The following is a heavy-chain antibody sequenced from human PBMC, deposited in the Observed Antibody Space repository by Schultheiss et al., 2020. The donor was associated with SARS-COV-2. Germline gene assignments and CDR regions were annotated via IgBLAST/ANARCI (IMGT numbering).Heavy chain of an antibody. D-gene: IGHD4-17*01. CDR1: GGSISSGGYS. V-gene: IGHV4-30-2*01. CDR2: IYHSGST. Sequence: SETLSLTCAVSGGSISSGGYSWSWIRQPPGKGLEWIGYIYHSGSTYYNPSLKSRVTISVDTSKNQFSLKLSSVTAADTAVYYCARGHLRRGMDVWGQGTTVTVSS. CDR3: ARGHLRRGMDV. J-gene: IGHJ6*02.